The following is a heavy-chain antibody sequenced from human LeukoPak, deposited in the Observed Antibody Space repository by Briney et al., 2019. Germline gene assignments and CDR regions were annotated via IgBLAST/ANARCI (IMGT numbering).Heavy chain of an antibody. V-gene: IGHV4-59*12. CDR1: GGSISSYY. D-gene: IGHD1-26*01. J-gene: IGHJ4*02. CDR2: IYYSGST. Sequence: PSETLSLTCTVSGGSISSYYWSWIRQPPGKGLEWIGYIYYSGSTNYNPSLKSRVTISVDTSKNQLSLTLTSVTAADTAIYYCSRESGAFCPFGYWGQGTLVIVPP. CDR3: SRESGAFCPFGY.